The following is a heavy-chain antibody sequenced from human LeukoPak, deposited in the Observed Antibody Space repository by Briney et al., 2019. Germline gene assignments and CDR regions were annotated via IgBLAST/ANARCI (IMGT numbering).Heavy chain of an antibody. Sequence: SETLSLTCSVSGGSISSHYWSWIRQPPGKGLEWIGYIYYSGSTNFNPSLKSRVTISIDTSKNHFSLKLNSVTAADTAVYYCTYTYYYDSSGYPVDYWGQGTLVTVSS. CDR1: GGSISSHY. CDR2: IYYSGST. J-gene: IGHJ4*02. D-gene: IGHD3-22*01. V-gene: IGHV4-59*11. CDR3: TYTYYYDSSGYPVDY.